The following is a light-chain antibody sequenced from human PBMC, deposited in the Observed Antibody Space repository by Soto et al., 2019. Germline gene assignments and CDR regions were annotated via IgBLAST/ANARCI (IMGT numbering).Light chain of an antibody. CDR1: QTVRNN. V-gene: IGKV3-15*01. J-gene: IGKJ1*01. Sequence: VLTQSTGTLSLSPLERATLCGPASQTVRNNYLAWDQQKPGQAPRLLIFDAAIRATGIPASFSGSGSGTEFTLTCSSLQSEDFTVYYCQQYNNWPWTFGQGTKVDIK. CDR3: QQYNNWPWT. CDR2: DAA.